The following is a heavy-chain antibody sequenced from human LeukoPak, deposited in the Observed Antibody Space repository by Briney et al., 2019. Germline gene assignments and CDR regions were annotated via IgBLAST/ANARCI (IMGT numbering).Heavy chain of an antibody. CDR3: ARAYCSTTSCRLDY. Sequence: GGSLRLPCAASGFTFSSYWMHWVRQAPGKGLVWVSRINSDGSTTSYADSVKGRFTISRDNAKNTLYVQMNSLRAEDTAVYYCARAYCSTTSCRLDYWGQGTLVTVSS. V-gene: IGHV3-74*01. CDR1: GFTFSSYW. J-gene: IGHJ4*02. D-gene: IGHD2-2*01. CDR2: INSDGSTT.